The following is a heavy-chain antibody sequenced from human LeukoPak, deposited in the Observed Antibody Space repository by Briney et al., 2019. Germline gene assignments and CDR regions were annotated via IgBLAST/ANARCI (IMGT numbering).Heavy chain of an antibody. V-gene: IGHV4-59*01. CDR2: IYYSGST. Sequence: SETLSLTCTVSGGSISSYYWSWIRQPPGKGLEWIGYIYYSGSTNYNPSLKSRVTISVDTSKNQFALKLSSVTAADTAVYYCAREYCSGGSCYPDYWGQGTLSPSPQ. CDR1: GGSISSYY. CDR3: AREYCSGGSCYPDY. J-gene: IGHJ4*02. D-gene: IGHD2-15*01.